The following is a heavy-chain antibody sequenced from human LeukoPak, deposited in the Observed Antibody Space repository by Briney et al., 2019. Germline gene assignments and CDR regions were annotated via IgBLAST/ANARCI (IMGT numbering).Heavy chain of an antibody. CDR1: GASISSDY. D-gene: IGHD4-17*01. V-gene: IGHV4-59*08. CDR2: IYYSGSS. Sequence: SETLSLTCTVSGASISSDYWSWIRLPPGKGLGWIGYIYYSGSSNYNPSLKSRVTMSVDTSKNQFSLKLTSVTAADTAVYYCARRLRQNLFDPWGQGTLVTVSS. CDR3: ARRLRQNLFDP. J-gene: IGHJ5*02.